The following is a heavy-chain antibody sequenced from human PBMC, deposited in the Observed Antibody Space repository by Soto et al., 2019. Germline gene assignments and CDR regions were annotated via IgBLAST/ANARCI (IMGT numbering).Heavy chain of an antibody. V-gene: IGHV1-18*04. D-gene: IGHD3-16*02. CDR2: ISPYTSNKDNGQT. CDR1: GYTFTSYR. J-gene: IGHJ3*01. CDR3: ARDGDYVWGSYRSSNSFDL. Sequence: QAQLEQSGPEVKTPGASVKVSCKASGYTFTSYRISWVRQVPGQGLEWMGRISPYTSNKDNGQTNYGQNVQGRLTMTIDKPTSTAYMELRGLTSDDTAVYYCARDGDYVWGSYRSSNSFDLWGQGTMVTISS.